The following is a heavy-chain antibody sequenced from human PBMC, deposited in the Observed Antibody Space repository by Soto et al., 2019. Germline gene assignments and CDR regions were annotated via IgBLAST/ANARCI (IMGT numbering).Heavy chain of an antibody. V-gene: IGHV3-9*01. Sequence: EAQLVESGGGLVQPGRSLRLSCAAYGFRFVEHAMHWVRQAPGKGLEWVSGISWNSGVVEYADSVRGRFTISRDNAKNSLYLQMNSLRTEDTALYYCAKDWGTVATSAFCLDVWGLGTTVTVFS. CDR3: AKDWGTVATSAFCLDV. CDR1: GFRFVEHA. J-gene: IGHJ6*02. CDR2: ISWNSGVV. D-gene: IGHD5-12*01.